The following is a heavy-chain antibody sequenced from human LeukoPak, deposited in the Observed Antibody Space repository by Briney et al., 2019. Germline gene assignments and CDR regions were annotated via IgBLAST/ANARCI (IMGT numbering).Heavy chain of an antibody. CDR2: ISGGGGTT. V-gene: IGHV3-23*01. CDR3: AKGVSSGNYYFDY. D-gene: IGHD5-12*01. J-gene: IGHJ4*02. CDR1: GFTISSSV. Sequence: TGGSLRLSCAASGFTISSSVMRWVRQAPGKGLEWVSTISGGGGTTYADSVKGRFTISRDNSKNTLYLQMNSLRAEDTAVYYCAKGVSSGNYYFDYWGQGTLVAVSS.